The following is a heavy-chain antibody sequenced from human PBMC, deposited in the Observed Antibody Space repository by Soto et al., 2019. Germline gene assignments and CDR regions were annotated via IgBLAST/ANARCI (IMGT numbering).Heavy chain of an antibody. CDR2: ISYDGSNK. J-gene: IGHJ4*02. CDR1: GFTFSSYG. Sequence: QVQLVESGGGVVQPGRSLRLSCAASGFTFSSYGMHWVRQAPGKGLERVAVISYDGSNKYYADSVKGRVTISRDNSKDTLYLQMNSLRAEDTAVYYCAKDADIVVVVAAVGVFDYWGRGTLVTVSS. V-gene: IGHV3-30*18. CDR3: AKDADIVVVVAAVGVFDY. D-gene: IGHD2-15*01.